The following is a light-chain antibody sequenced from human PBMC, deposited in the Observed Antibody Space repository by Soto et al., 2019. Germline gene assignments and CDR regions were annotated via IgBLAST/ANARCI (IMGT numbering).Light chain of an antibody. CDR3: QHYSVYPWT. CDR1: QYISKW. CDR2: KAS. J-gene: IGKJ1*01. V-gene: IGKV1-5*03. Sequence: DIQMTQSPSTLSASVGDRVAITCRASQYISKWLAWYQQKPGKAPNLLIYKASTLESGVPSRFSGSGSGTEFTLTISSLQPDDFATYYCQHYSVYPWTFGQGTKVEIK.